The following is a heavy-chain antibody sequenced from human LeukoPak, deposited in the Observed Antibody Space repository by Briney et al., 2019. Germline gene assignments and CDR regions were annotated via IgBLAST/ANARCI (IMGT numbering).Heavy chain of an antibody. CDR2: IKQDGSEK. V-gene: IGHV3-7*01. CDR3: VREGGPDWYDP. J-gene: IGHJ5*02. D-gene: IGHD3-16*01. Sequence: PEGSLRLSCAASGFSVSDYWMTWVRQAPGKGLEWVANIKQDGSEKTYVDSVKGRFTISRDNAKNSLYLQMNSLRVEDTAMYYCVREGGPDWYDPWGQGTLVT. CDR1: GFSVSDYW.